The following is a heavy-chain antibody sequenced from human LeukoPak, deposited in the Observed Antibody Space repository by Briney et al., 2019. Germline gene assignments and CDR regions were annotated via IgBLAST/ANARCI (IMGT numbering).Heavy chain of an antibody. CDR3: ANLPRFNNYYESSAHRALDY. CDR1: GFTFSSYA. Sequence: GGSLRLSCAASGFTFSSYAMHWVRQAPGKGLEWVALISYDGSNKYYADSVKGRFTISRDNSKNTLYLQMNSLRVEDTAVYYCANLPRFNNYYESSAHRALDYWGQGTLVTVSS. V-gene: IGHV3-30*18. CDR2: ISYDGSNK. J-gene: IGHJ4*02. D-gene: IGHD3-22*01.